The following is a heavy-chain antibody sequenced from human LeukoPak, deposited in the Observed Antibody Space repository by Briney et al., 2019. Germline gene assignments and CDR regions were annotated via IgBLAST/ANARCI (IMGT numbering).Heavy chain of an antibody. D-gene: IGHD4/OR15-4a*01. CDR1: GGSFSGYY. CDR2: INHSGST. CDR3: ARRRVLNYYYMDV. J-gene: IGHJ6*03. V-gene: IGHV4-34*01. Sequence: PSETLSLTCAVYGGSFSGYYWSWIRQPPGKGLEWIGEINHSGSTNYNPSLKSRVTISVDTSKNQFSLKLSSVTAADTAVYYCARRRVLNYYYMDVWGKGTTVTVSS.